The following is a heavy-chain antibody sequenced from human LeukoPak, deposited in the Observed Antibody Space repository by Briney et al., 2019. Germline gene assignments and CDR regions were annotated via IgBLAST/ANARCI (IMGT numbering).Heavy chain of an antibody. J-gene: IGHJ3*02. CDR2: IYYSGST. Sequence: SETLSLTCTVSGGSISSSSYYWGWIRQPPGKGLEWIGSIYYSGSTYYNPSLKSRVTISVDTSKNQFSLKLSSVTAADTAVYYCARDLTSGWFGELGAAFDIWGQGTMVTVSS. CDR3: ARDLTSGWFGELGAAFDI. V-gene: IGHV4-39*07. D-gene: IGHD3-10*01. CDR1: GGSISSSSYY.